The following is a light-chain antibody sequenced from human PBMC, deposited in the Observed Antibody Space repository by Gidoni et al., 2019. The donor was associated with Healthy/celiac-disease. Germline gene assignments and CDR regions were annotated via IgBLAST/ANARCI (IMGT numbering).Light chain of an antibody. CDR3: QQRSNRPPWT. J-gene: IGKJ1*01. Sequence: DIVMTQSPATLSLSPGDRATISCRASQSVSSYLAWYQQKPGKAPKLLIYAASNRATGIPARFSGSGSGTDFTLTISSLEPEDFAVYYCQQRSNRPPWTFGQGTKVEIK. CDR1: QSVSSY. CDR2: AAS. V-gene: IGKV3-11*01.